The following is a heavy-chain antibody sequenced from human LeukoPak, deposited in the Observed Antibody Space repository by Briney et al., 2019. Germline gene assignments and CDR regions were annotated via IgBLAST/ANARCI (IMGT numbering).Heavy chain of an antibody. V-gene: IGHV4-61*01. CDR1: GDSVSSGTYY. CDR3: ARGPYV. J-gene: IGHJ3*01. Sequence: PSETLSLTCTVSGDSVSSGTYYWSWVRQPPGKGLEWIGFISYSGSTNYNPSLKSQITISVDMSKNQFSLKVRSVTAADTAVYYCARGPYVWGQGTMVTVSS. CDR2: ISYSGST.